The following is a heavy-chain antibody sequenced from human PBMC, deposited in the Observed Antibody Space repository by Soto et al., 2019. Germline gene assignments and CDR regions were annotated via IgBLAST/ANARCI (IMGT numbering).Heavy chain of an antibody. D-gene: IGHD6-6*01. CDR3: ARWGIRGWPEMSSSSY. V-gene: IGHV4-34*01. J-gene: IGHJ4*02. CDR1: GGSFSGYY. Sequence: QAQLQQWGAGLLKPSETLSLTCAVYGGSFSGYYWSWIRQPPGKGLEWIGEINHSGRTNYNPSLKSRVTISVDTSKKQFALKLRSVTAADTAVYYCARWGIRGWPEMSSSSYWGQGTLVTVSS. CDR2: INHSGRT.